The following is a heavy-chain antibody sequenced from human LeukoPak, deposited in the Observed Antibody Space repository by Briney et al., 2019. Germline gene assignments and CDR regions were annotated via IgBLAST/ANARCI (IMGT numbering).Heavy chain of an antibody. CDR1: GFHFFAYY. Sequence: ASVKVSCKTSGFHFFAYYIQWVRQAAGQGLEWMGWINPQSGGTTYSQKFQDRVTLTSDASIRTAYMELRRLTSDDTAVYYCATDPGHSGMDYWGLGSLVTVSS. V-gene: IGHV1-2*02. J-gene: IGHJ4*02. CDR2: INPQSGGT. D-gene: IGHD3-10*01. CDR3: ATDPGHSGMDY.